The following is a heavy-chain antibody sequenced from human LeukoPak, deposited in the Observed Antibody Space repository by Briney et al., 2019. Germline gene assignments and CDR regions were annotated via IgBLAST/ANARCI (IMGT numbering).Heavy chain of an antibody. J-gene: IGHJ4*02. CDR3: AREVPGAASAFDY. Sequence: ASVKVSCKASGYTFTSYDFNWVRQATGQRPEWMGWMSPNSGDTGYAQKFQDRVTMTRNTSISTAYMELSSLRSDDTAVYYCAREVPGAASAFDYWGQGTLVTVSS. CDR2: MSPNSGDT. D-gene: IGHD6-13*01. CDR1: GYTFTSYD. V-gene: IGHV1-8*01.